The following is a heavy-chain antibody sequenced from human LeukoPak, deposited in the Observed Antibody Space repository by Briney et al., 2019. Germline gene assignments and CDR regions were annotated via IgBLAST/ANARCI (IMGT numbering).Heavy chain of an antibody. J-gene: IGHJ4*02. Sequence: PGGSLRLSCAASGFTFSSYGMHWVRQAPGKGLEGVAFIRYDGSNKYYADSVKGRFTISRDNSKNTMYLQMNSLRAEDTAVYYCAKEAELRFLEWSFDYWGQGTLVTVSS. CDR1: GFTFSSYG. D-gene: IGHD3-3*01. CDR3: AKEAELRFLEWSFDY. CDR2: IRYDGSNK. V-gene: IGHV3-30*02.